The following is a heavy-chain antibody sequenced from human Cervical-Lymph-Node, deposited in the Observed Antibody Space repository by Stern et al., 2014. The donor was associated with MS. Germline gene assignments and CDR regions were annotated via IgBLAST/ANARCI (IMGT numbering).Heavy chain of an antibody. CDR2: IYHSGST. D-gene: IGHD6-13*01. J-gene: IGHJ5*02. V-gene: IGHV4-38-2*02. CDR1: GYSISSGYY. Sequence: VQLEESGPGLVKPSETLSLTCTVSGYSISSGYYWGWIRQPPGKGLEGIGTIYHSGSTYYNPSLKSRVPITVDTSKNQFSLKLTSVTAADTAVYYCAREEQQLVHGNWFDPWGQGTLVTVSS. CDR3: AREEQQLVHGNWFDP.